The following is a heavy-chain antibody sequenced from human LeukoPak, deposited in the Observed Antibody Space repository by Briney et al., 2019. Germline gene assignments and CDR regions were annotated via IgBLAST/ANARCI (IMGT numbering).Heavy chain of an antibody. CDR1: GGTFSSYA. Sequence: GASVKVSCEASGGTFSSYAISWVRQAPGQGLEWMGGIIPIFGTANYAQKFQGRVTITADESTSTAYMELSSLRSEDTAVYYCQIAARPESYYYYGMDVWGQGTTVTVSS. CDR3: QIAARPESYYYYGMDV. D-gene: IGHD6-6*01. J-gene: IGHJ6*02. V-gene: IGHV1-69*01. CDR2: IIPIFGTA.